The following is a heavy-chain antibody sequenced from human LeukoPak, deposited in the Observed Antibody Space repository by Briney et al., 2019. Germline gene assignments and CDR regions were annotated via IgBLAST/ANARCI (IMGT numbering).Heavy chain of an antibody. Sequence: GASVKVSCKASGYTFTCYYMHWVRQAPGQGLEWMGWINPNSGGTNYAQKFQGRVTTTRDTSISTAYMELSRLRSDDTAVYYCARVRIVVVPAAGFDPWGQGTLVTVSS. CDR2: INPNSGGT. V-gene: IGHV1-2*02. J-gene: IGHJ5*02. CDR1: GYTFTCYY. D-gene: IGHD2-2*01. CDR3: ARVRIVVVPAAGFDP.